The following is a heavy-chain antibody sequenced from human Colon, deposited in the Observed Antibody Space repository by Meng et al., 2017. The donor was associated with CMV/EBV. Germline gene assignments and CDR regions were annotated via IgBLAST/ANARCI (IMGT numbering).Heavy chain of an antibody. CDR2: IRYDGSNK. V-gene: IGHV3-30*02. Sequence: GGSLRLSCAASGFTFSSYGMHWVRQAPGKGLEWVAFIRYDGSNKYYADSAKGRFTISRDNSKNTLYLQMNSLRAEDTAVYYCAKREIGVFGVVDAFDIWGQGTMVTVSS. D-gene: IGHD3-3*01. CDR3: AKREIGVFGVVDAFDI. J-gene: IGHJ3*02. CDR1: GFTFSSYG.